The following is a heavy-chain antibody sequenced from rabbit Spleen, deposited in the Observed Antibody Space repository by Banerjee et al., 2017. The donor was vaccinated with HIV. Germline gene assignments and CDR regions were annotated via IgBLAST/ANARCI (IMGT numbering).Heavy chain of an antibody. D-gene: IGHD4-1*01. V-gene: IGHV1S45*01. CDR3: ARSPYSNSVDRAL. CDR1: GFSFSSNW. CDR2: IDTSDGDT. J-gene: IGHJ3*01. Sequence: LEESGGGLVKPGGTLTLTCTVSGFSFSSNWICWVRQAPGKGLEWIACIDTSDGDTDYASWAKGRFTISKTSTTVTLQMTSLTAADTATYFCARSPYSNSVDRALWGQGTLVTVS.